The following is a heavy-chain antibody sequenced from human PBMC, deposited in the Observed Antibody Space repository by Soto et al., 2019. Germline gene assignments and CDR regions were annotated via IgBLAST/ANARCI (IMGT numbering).Heavy chain of an antibody. CDR3: ARHRYPIKATGTTPKWFDP. D-gene: IGHD1-7*01. V-gene: IGHV4-39*01. Sequence: QLQLQESGPGLVKPSETLSLTCTVSGGSISSSSYYWGWIRQPPGKGLEWIGSIYYSGSTYYNPSLKSRVTISVDTSKNQFSLKLSSVTAADTAVYYCARHRYPIKATGTTPKWFDPWGQGTLVTVSS. J-gene: IGHJ5*02. CDR2: IYYSGST. CDR1: GGSISSSSYY.